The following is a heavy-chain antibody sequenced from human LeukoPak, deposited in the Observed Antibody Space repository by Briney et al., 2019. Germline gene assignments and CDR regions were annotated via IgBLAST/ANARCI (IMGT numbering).Heavy chain of an antibody. V-gene: IGHV3-33*01. CDR1: GFTFSSYG. Sequence: GGSLRLSCAASGFTFSSYGMHWVRQAPGKGLEWVAVIWYDGSNKYYADSVKGRFTISRDNSKNTLYLQMNSLRAEDTAVCYCAREGWSGAARNWFDPWGQGTLVTVSS. J-gene: IGHJ5*02. D-gene: IGHD3/OR15-3a*01. CDR3: AREGWSGAARNWFDP. CDR2: IWYDGSNK.